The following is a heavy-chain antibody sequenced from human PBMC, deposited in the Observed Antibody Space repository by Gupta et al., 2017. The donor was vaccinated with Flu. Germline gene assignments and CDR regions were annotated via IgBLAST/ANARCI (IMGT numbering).Heavy chain of an antibody. CDR3: AKIDRYEEEGKIDY. J-gene: IGHJ4*02. D-gene: IGHD3-22*01. V-gene: IGHV3-23*01. CDR2: ISGSGGST. Sequence: SSYAMSWVRQAPGKGLEWVSAISGSGGSTYYADAVKGRFTISRDNSKNTLYLQMNSLRAEDTAVYYCAKIDRYEEEGKIDYWGQGTLVTVSS. CDR1: SSYA.